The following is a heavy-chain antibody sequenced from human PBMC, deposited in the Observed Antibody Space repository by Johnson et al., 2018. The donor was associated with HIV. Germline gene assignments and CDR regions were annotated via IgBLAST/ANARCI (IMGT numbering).Heavy chain of an antibody. V-gene: IGHV3-30*02. CDR3: ARERYGSQAIDGFDI. CDR1: GFTFSSYA. CDR2: IRYDGSNK. D-gene: IGHD2-15*01. Sequence: QVQLVESGGGLVQPGGSLRLSCAASGFTFSSYAMSWVRQTPGKGLEWVAFIRYDGSNKYYADSVKGRFTISRDNSKNTLYMQMNSLRAEDTAVYYCARERYGSQAIDGFDIWGQGTLVTVSS. J-gene: IGHJ3*02.